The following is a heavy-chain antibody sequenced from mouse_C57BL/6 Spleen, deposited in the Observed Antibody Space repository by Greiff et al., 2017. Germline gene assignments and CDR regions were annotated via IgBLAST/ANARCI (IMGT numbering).Heavy chain of an antibody. CDR3: AREGTTVVAPLGAMDY. CDR1: GYAFSSYW. Sequence: VQLQKSGAELVKPGASVKISCKASGYAFSSYWMNWVKQRPGKGLEWIGQIYPGDGDTNYNGKFKGKATLTADKSSSTAYMQLSSLTSEDSAVXFCAREGTTVVAPLGAMDYWGQGTSVTVSS. CDR2: IYPGDGDT. D-gene: IGHD1-1*01. V-gene: IGHV1-80*01. J-gene: IGHJ4*01.